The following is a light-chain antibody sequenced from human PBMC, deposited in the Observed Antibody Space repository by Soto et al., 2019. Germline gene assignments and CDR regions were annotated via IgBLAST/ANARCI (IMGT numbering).Light chain of an antibody. Sequence: AILMPPSPSSLSASVEDSATITWPARQGIRKNLGWYQQKPGKAPKLLIYAASSLHSGVPSRFSGSGSGTDFTLTISSLQPEDVAPYYCLQYYNLPLTFGGGGKADI. V-gene: IGKV1-6*01. CDR2: AAS. CDR1: QGIRKN. J-gene: IGKJ4*01. CDR3: LQYYNLPLT.